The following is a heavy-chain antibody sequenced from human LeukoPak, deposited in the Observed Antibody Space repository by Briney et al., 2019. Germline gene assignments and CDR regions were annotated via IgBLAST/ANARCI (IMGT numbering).Heavy chain of an antibody. CDR1: GFTFSSCW. J-gene: IGHJ5*01. D-gene: IGHD4-23*01. Sequence: GGSLRLSCAASGFTFSSCWMSWVRQAPGEGLEWVASIKGDGSEKYYVDSVKGRFTISRDNAKNSLYLQMNSLRAEDTAVYYCATLGGCNPRAFDSWGQGTLVTVSS. CDR3: ATLGGCNPRAFDS. CDR2: IKGDGSEK. V-gene: IGHV3-7*01.